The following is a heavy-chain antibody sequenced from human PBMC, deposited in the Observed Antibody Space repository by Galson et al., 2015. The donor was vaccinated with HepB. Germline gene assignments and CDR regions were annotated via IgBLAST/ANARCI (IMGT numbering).Heavy chain of an antibody. V-gene: IGHV3-33*01. CDR3: ARDTFNYDIYYYFDY. CDR2: IWYDGSTK. Sequence: SLRLSCAASGFTFSRFGMHWVRQAPGKGLEWLAVIWYDGSTKDYADSVKGRFTISRDISKNTVFLQMNSLRADDTAMYYCARDTFNYDIYYYFDYWGQGTLVTVSS. D-gene: IGHD3-9*01. CDR1: GFTFSRFG. J-gene: IGHJ4*02.